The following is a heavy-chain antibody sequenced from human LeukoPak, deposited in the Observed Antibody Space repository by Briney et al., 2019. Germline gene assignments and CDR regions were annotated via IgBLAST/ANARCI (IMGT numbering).Heavy chain of an antibody. V-gene: IGHV1-18*01. J-gene: IGHJ6*03. CDR1: GYTFTSYG. Sequence: GASVNVSCKASGYTFTSYGISWVRQAPGQGLEWMGWISAYNGNTNYAQKLQGRVTMTTDTSTSTAYMELRSLRSDDTAVYYCARGMGGNSDYYYYMDVWGKGTTVTVSS. CDR3: ARGMGGNSDYYYYMDV. CDR2: ISAYNGNT. D-gene: IGHD4-23*01.